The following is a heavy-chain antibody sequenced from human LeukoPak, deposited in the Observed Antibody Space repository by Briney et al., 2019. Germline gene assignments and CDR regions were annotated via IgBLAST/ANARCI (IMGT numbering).Heavy chain of an antibody. D-gene: IGHD6-19*01. Sequence: GGSLRLSCAASGFIFSRYWMSWVRQAPGKGLEWVANIKQDGSEKYYVESVKGRFTVSRDNAKNSLYLQMNSLRAEDTAVYYCASGWYGGFDYWGQGTLVTVSS. CDR2: IKQDGSEK. CDR1: GFIFSRYW. V-gene: IGHV3-7*01. CDR3: ASGWYGGFDY. J-gene: IGHJ4*02.